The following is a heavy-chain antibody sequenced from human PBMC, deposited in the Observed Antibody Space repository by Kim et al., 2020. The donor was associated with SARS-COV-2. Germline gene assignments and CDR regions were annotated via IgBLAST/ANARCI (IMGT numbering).Heavy chain of an antibody. CDR1: GVSFTTYW. J-gene: IGHJ1*01. CDR2: INNGGSTS. Sequence: GGSLRLSCTASGVSFTTYWMHWVRQAPGKGLEWVSLINNGGSTSNYADSVKGRFAISRDNPKDTLYLRMTSLRGEDTAVYFCARGGVPGRLLDFWVQG. V-gene: IGHV3-74*01. CDR3: ARGGVPGRLLDF. D-gene: IGHD3-9*01.